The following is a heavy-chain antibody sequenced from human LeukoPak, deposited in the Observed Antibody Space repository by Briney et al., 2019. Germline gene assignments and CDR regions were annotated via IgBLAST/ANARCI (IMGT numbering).Heavy chain of an antibody. CDR3: ARTRGTMIVGDFDY. J-gene: IGHJ4*02. V-gene: IGHV3-48*02. Sequence: GGSLRLSCAASEFAFSTYNMNWVRQAPGKGLEWVSYISTGSSTTYYADSVKGRFTISRDNVENSLYLQMNSLRDEDTAVYYCARTRGTMIVGDFDYWGQGTLSPSPQ. D-gene: IGHD3-22*01. CDR1: EFAFSTYN. CDR2: ISTGSSTT.